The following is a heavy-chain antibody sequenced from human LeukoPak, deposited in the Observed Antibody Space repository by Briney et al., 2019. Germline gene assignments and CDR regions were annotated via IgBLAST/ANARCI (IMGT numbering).Heavy chain of an antibody. D-gene: IGHD3-22*01. Sequence: SETLSLTCAVYGGSFSGYYWSWIRQPPGKGLEWIGEINHSGSTNYNPSLKSRVTISVDTSKNQFSLKLSSVTAADTAVYYCARARDGMIVVLDIWGQGTMVTVSS. CDR2: INHSGST. CDR3: ARARDGMIVVLDI. V-gene: IGHV4-34*01. CDR1: GGSFSGYY. J-gene: IGHJ3*02.